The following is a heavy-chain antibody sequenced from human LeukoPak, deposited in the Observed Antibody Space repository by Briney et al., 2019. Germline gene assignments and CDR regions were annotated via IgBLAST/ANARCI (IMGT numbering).Heavy chain of an antibody. CDR2: IWFDGSNI. D-gene: IGHD6-19*01. Sequence: GGSLRLSCASPGFNFSSYGMHWVRQAPDKGLEWVTSIWFDGSNIHYADYVNGRVIISRDNSKSALYLKMSSLRAEETTIYYCARDSLPMAVTGTFEHWGQGAL. J-gene: IGHJ1*01. CDR3: ARDSLPMAVTGTFEH. CDR1: GFNFSSYG. V-gene: IGHV3-33*01.